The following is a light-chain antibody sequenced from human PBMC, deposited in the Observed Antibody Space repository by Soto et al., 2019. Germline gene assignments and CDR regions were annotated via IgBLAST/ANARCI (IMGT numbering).Light chain of an antibody. CDR2: DAS. CDR3: QQYNTYST. J-gene: IGKJ5*01. CDR1: QDIKNY. Sequence: DIQMTQSPSSLSASVGDRVTITCQASQDIKNYLNWYQQKSGKAPKLLIYDASSLKSGVPARFSGSGSGTEFTLTISSLQPDDFATYYCQQYNTYSTFGQGTRLEIK. V-gene: IGKV1-5*01.